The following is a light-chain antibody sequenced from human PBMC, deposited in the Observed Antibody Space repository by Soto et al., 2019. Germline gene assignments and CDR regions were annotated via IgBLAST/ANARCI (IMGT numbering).Light chain of an antibody. J-gene: IGLJ1*01. Sequence: QSALTQPASVSGSPGQSITISCTGTSSDVGGYNYVSWYQQHPGKAPKLMIYEVSNRPSGVSNRFSGSKSGNPASLTISGLQAEDEADYFCSSYTSSSTLGVFGTGTKLAVL. V-gene: IGLV2-14*01. CDR3: SSYTSSSTLGV. CDR2: EVS. CDR1: SSDVGGYNY.